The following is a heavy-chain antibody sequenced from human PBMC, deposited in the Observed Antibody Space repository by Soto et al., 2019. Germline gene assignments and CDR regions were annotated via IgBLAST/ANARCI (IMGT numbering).Heavy chain of an antibody. CDR1: GYTFTSYG. D-gene: IGHD3-22*01. Sequence: ASVKVSCKASGYTFTSYGISWVRQAPGQGLEWMGWISAYNGNTNYAQKLQGRVTMTTDTSTSTAYMELRSLRSDDTAVYYCVREGYYDRSGYHESWGQGTLVTVSS. J-gene: IGHJ4*02. V-gene: IGHV1-18*01. CDR3: VREGYYDRSGYHES. CDR2: ISAYNGNT.